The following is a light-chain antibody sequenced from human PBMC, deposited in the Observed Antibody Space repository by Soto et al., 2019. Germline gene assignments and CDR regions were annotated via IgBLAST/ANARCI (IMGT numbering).Light chain of an antibody. CDR3: HQSFSTPT. CDR2: GAS. J-gene: IGKJ1*01. Sequence: QVTQSHSTLSPSVGHRFTITCRSSHIISIYLSWYRQKPGKAPQLLIHGASTLQGGVPSRFSGDGSGTHFTLTINSLQPEDVGTYSCHQSFSTPTFGQGTMVAIK. CDR1: HIISIY. V-gene: IGKV1-39*01.